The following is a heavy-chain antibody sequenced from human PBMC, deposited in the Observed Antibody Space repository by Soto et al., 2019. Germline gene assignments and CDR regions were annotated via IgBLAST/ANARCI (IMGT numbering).Heavy chain of an antibody. CDR1: GGSISSGGYS. Sequence: SETLSLTCAVSGGSISSGGYSWSWIRQPPGKGLEWIGYIYHSGSTYYNPSLKSRVTISVDRSKNQFSLKLSSVTAADTAVYYSARGSIVTFFDDWGQGTLVTVSS. J-gene: IGHJ4*02. V-gene: IGHV4-30-2*01. CDR3: ARGSIVTFFDD. CDR2: IYHSGST. D-gene: IGHD1-26*01.